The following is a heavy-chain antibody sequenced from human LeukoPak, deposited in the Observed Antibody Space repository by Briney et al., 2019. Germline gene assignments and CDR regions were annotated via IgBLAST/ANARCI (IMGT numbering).Heavy chain of an antibody. CDR1: GFTFSNYA. D-gene: IGHD6-19*01. CDR2: IRSDGTHI. V-gene: IGHV3-30*02. CDR3: ARGVAVAGIRRAFDI. Sequence: GGSLRLSCEVSGFTFSNYAMQWLRQTPGKGLEWVAFIRSDGTHIHYLDSVKDRFIISRDNSKDTLYLQMNSLRAEDTAVYYCARGVAVAGIRRAFDIWGQGTMVTVSS. J-gene: IGHJ3*02.